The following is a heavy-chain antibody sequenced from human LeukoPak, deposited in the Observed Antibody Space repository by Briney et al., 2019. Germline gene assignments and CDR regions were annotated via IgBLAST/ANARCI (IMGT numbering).Heavy chain of an antibody. V-gene: IGHV4-59*08. CDR1: GGSISSYY. J-gene: IGHJ6*02. Sequence: SETLSLTCTVSGGSISSYYWSWIRQPPGKGLEWIGYIYYSGSTNYNPSLKSRVTISVDTSKNQFSLKLSSVTAADTAVYYCAVGSACYYYYYGMDLWGQGTTVTVSS. CDR3: AVGSACYYYYYGMDL. D-gene: IGHD2-15*01. CDR2: IYYSGST.